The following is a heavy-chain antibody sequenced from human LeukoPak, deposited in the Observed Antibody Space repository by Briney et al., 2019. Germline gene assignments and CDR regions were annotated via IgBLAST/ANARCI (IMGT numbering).Heavy chain of an antibody. CDR3: ARHDSYIPY. D-gene: IGHD3-10*01. V-gene: IGHV3-23*01. CDR1: GFTFTNYA. Sequence: GGSLRLSCAASGFTFTNYAMSWVRQAPGKGLEWVSGISDVEKIPYYSDSVKGRFTISRDNSKKTVYLQINNLRAEDTAVYFCARHDSYIPYWGQGIPVTVSS. J-gene: IGHJ4*02. CDR2: ISDVEKIP.